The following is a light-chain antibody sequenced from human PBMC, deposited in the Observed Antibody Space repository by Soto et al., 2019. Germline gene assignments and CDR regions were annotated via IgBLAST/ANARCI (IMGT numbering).Light chain of an antibody. V-gene: IGLV1-40*01. J-gene: IGLJ1*01. Sequence: QSALTQPPSLSGAPGQRVTISCTGSSSDIGAGSEVHWYQQLPGTAPKLLIFGSTNRPSGVPDRFSGSKSATSASLAITGLQAEDEADYYCAAWDDSLSGEVFGTGTKVTVL. CDR3: AAWDDSLSGEV. CDR1: SSDIGAGSE. CDR2: GST.